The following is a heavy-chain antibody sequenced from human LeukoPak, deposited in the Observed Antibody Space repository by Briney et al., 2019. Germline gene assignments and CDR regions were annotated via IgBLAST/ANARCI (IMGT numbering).Heavy chain of an antibody. J-gene: IGHJ3*02. CDR2: INHSGST. Sequence: PSETLSLTCAVHGGSFSGYYWSWIRQPPGKGLEWIGEINHSGSTNYNPSLKSRVTMSVDTSKSQFSLKLSSVTAADTAVYYCARRIPQDGGNAFDIWGQGTMVTVSS. D-gene: IGHD2-21*01. V-gene: IGHV4-34*01. CDR1: GGSFSGYY. CDR3: ARRIPQDGGNAFDI.